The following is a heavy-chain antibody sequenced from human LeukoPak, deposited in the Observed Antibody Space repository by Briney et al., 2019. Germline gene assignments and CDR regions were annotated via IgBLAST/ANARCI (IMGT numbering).Heavy chain of an antibody. CDR3: AKDNDRYCSGGSCYSPPSDY. Sequence: GGSLRLSCAASGFTFSNYAMNWVRQAPGKGLEWVSSISSSSSYIYYADSVKGRFTISRDNAENSLYLQMNSLRAEDTAVYYCAKDNDRYCSGGSCYSPPSDYWGQGTLVTVSS. CDR1: GFTFSNYA. CDR2: ISSSSSYI. V-gene: IGHV3-21*04. D-gene: IGHD2-15*01. J-gene: IGHJ4*02.